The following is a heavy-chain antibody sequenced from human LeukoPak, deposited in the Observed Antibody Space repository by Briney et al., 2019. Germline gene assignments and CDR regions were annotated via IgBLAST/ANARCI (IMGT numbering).Heavy chain of an antibody. V-gene: IGHV4-39*07. J-gene: IGHJ4*02. CDR2: IYYSGST. CDR3: ARLRDYGGLIDY. Sequence: SETLSLTCTVSGGSISSSSYYWGWIRQPPGKGLEWIGSIYYSGSTYYNPSLKSRVTISVDTSKNHFSLKLTFVTAADTAVYYCARLRDYGGLIDYWGQGTLVTVSA. D-gene: IGHD4-23*01. CDR1: GGSISSSSYY.